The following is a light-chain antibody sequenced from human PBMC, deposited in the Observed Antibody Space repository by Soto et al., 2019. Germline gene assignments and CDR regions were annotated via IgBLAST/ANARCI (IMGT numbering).Light chain of an antibody. CDR3: QQRSNWPPLT. V-gene: IGKV3-11*01. Sequence: EIVLTQSPATLSLSPGERATLSCRASQSISNYLVWYQQKPGQAPRLLIYDASNRATGIPARFSGSGSGTDFTLTMSSLEPEDFAIYYCQQRSNWPPLTFGGGTKVEIK. CDR2: DAS. J-gene: IGKJ4*01. CDR1: QSISNY.